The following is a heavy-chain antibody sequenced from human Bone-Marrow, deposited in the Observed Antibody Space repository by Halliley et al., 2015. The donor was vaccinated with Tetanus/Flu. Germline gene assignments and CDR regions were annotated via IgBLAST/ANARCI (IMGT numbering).Heavy chain of an antibody. CDR3: VSPWSGSYSGTITRGAFHI. CDR2: VYHSGST. Sequence: GLVKPSGTLSLTCGVSGGSISNSYWWSWVRQPPGKGPEWIGEVYHSGSTNYNRSLKSRVTISVDKSKNHFSLKLTSVTAADTAVYYCVSPWSGSYSGTITRGAFHIWGQGTMVTVSS. D-gene: IGHD3-3*01. V-gene: IGHV4-4*02. CDR1: GGSISNSYW. J-gene: IGHJ3*02.